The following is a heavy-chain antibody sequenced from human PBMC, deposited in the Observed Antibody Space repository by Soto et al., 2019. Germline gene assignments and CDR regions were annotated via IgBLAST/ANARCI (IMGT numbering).Heavy chain of an antibody. CDR2: SYYSGST. Sequence: QVQLQESGPGLVKPSQTLSLTCTVSGGSISSGGSYCSWIRQHPGKGLEWIGYSYYSGSTYYNPSIKSRVTISVDTSKTQFSLELSSVTAADTAVYYCARTSYDCSGTAADPWGQGTLVTVSS. J-gene: IGHJ5*02. V-gene: IGHV4-31*03. CDR3: ARTSYDCSGTAADP. CDR1: GGSISSGGSY. D-gene: IGHD3-22*01.